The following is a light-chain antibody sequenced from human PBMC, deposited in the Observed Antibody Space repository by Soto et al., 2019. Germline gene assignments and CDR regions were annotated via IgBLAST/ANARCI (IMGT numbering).Light chain of an antibody. J-gene: IGKJ1*01. V-gene: IGKV1-5*03. CDR3: QHYNSYSEA. CDR2: QAS. Sequence: DIQMTQSPSTLAASLGDRVTITCRASQSISNWLAWYQQKAGKAPKLLIYQASSLESGVPSRFRGSGSGTEFTLTISSLQPDDFETYYCQHYNSYSEAFGQGTKVDIK. CDR1: QSISNW.